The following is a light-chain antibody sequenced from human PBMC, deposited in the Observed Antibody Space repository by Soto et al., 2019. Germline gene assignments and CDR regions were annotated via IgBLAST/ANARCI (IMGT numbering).Light chain of an antibody. V-gene: IGKV3D-20*01. CDR1: QSVSSSR. CDR2: DGF. Sequence: DIVFTQSPATLYLSPGERATLSCGASQSVSSSRLAWYQQKPALAPRLLIYDGFLRATGIPDRFSGSGAGAYFNLTISRLEPADFGVYYCQQYGSSHTFGQGTRLEIK. J-gene: IGKJ5*01. CDR3: QQYGSSHT.